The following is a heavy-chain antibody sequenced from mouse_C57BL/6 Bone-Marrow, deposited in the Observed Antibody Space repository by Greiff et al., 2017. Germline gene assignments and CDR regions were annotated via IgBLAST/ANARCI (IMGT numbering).Heavy chain of an antibody. CDR3: ARWDGYAY. J-gene: IGHJ3*01. Sequence: QVQLQQSGPELVKPGASVKISCKASGYAFSSSWMNWVKQRPGKGLEWIGRIYPGDGDTNYNGKFKGKATLTADKSSSTAYMQLSSLTSEDSAVYCCARWDGYAYWGQGTLVTVSA. CDR2: IYPGDGDT. D-gene: IGHD2-3*01. CDR1: GYAFSSSW. V-gene: IGHV1-82*01.